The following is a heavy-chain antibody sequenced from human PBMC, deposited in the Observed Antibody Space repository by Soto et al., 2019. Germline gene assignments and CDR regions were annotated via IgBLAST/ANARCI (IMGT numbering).Heavy chain of an antibody. CDR3: AREPSI. CDR1: GGSINSGGYY. V-gene: IGHV4-31*03. Sequence: QVQLQESGPGLVKPSQTLSLTCTVSGGSINSGGYYWSWIRQHPGKGLEWIGYIYYSGSTYYNPSPKSRVTISVDTSTTPFSPRLSSVTAADTAVYYCAREPSIWGPATLVTVSS. CDR2: IYYSGST. J-gene: IGHJ4*02.